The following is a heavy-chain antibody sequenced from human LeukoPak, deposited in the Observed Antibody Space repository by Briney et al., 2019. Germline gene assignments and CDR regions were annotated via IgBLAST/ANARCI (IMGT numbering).Heavy chain of an antibody. J-gene: IGHJ6*03. V-gene: IGHV3-74*03. Sequence: GGSLRLSCAASGFTFSRYWMYWVRQAPGKGLVWVSRIRTDGISIKYADSVKGRFSMSRDNAKSTVFLEMNSLRVEDTAVYYCVREEYNGNYFYMYVWGRGTTVTVSS. CDR2: IRTDGISI. D-gene: IGHD2-8*01. CDR1: GFTFSRYW. CDR3: VREEYNGNYFYMYV.